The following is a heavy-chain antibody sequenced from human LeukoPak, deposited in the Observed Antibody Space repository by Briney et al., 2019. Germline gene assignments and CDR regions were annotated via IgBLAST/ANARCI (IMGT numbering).Heavy chain of an antibody. V-gene: IGHV3-7*01. CDR3: ARDYPRLAFDI. D-gene: IGHD3-16*02. Sequence: GGSLRLSCAASGFTFSSYWMSWFRQAPGKGLEWVANIKQDGSEKYYVDSVKGRFTISRDNAKNSLYLQMNSLRAEDTAVYYCARDYPRLAFDIWGQGTMVTVSS. CDR2: IKQDGSEK. J-gene: IGHJ3*02. CDR1: GFTFSSYW.